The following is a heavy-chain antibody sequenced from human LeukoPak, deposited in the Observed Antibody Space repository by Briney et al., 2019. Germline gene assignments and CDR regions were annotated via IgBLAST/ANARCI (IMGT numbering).Heavy chain of an antibody. J-gene: IGHJ4*02. D-gene: IGHD5-18*01. V-gene: IGHV1-8*01. CDR1: GYTFTSYD. CDR2: MNPNSGNT. Sequence: GASVKVSCKASGYTFTSYDINWVRQATGQGLEWMGWMNPNSGNTGYAQKFRGRVTMTRNTSISTAYMELSSPRSEDTAVYYCARGIAMASPFDYWGQGTLVTVSS. CDR3: ARGIAMASPFDY.